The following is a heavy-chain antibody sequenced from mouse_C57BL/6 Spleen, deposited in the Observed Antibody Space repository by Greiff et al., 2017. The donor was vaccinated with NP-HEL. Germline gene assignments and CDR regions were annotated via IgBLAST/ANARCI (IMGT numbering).Heavy chain of an antibody. J-gene: IGHJ2*01. V-gene: IGHV8-12*01. Sequence: QVQLKESGPGILQSSQTLSLTCSFSGFSLSTSGMGVSWIRQPSGKGLEWLAHIYWDDDKRYNPSLKSRLTISKATSRNQVFLKITSVYTAETASYNSARRELFYLCCWGPGATLTDST. CDR3: ARRELFYLCC. CDR1: GFSLSTSGMG. CDR2: IYWDDDK. D-gene: IGHD2-1*01.